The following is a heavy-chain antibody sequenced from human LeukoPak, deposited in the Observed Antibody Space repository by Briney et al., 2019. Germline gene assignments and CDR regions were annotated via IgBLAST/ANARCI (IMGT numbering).Heavy chain of an antibody. CDR3: ARDGGYSSGWFDY. CDR1: GFNFRDYG. D-gene: IGHD6-19*01. V-gene: IGHV3-30*03. CDR2: VSNDGRDK. J-gene: IGHJ4*02. Sequence: GTSLRLSCAASGFNFRDYGMEWVRQAPGKGLEWVAIVSNDGRDKKYADIVAGRFTISRDNSKNTLYLQMNSLRAEDTAVYYCARDGGYSSGWFDYWGQGTLVTVSS.